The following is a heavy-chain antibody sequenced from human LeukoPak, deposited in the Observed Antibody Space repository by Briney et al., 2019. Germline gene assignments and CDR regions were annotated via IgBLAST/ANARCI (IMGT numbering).Heavy chain of an antibody. CDR3: ARLRSYGGNRGIDY. CDR2: IYYSGSS. CDR1: GGSISSGDYY. Sequence: PSETLSLTCTVSGGSISSGDYYWSWIRQPPGKGLEWIGYIYYSGSSYYIPSLKSRVTMSVDTSKNQFSLRLSSVTAADTAIYYRARLRSYGGNRGIDYWGQGTLVAVSS. J-gene: IGHJ4*02. V-gene: IGHV4-30-4*01. D-gene: IGHD4-23*01.